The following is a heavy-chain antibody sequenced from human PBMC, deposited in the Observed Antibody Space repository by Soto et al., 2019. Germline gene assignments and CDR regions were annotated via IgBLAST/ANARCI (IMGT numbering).Heavy chain of an antibody. D-gene: IGHD2-21*02. V-gene: IGHV4-30-4*08. CDR2: IHHSGSI. Sequence: SETLSLTCTVSGGSISSGYYHWTWIRQSPGKGLEWIGYIHHSGSILYNPSLKSRVTISVDTSKNQFSLHLSSVTAADTAVYLCAREDDGGDSLDVWGQGTTVTVSS. CDR1: GGSISSGYYH. CDR3: AREDDGGDSLDV. J-gene: IGHJ6*02.